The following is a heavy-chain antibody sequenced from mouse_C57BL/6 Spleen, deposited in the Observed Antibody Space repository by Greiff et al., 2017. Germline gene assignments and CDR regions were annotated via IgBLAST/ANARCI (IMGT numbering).Heavy chain of an antibody. V-gene: IGHV1-26*01. D-gene: IGHD4-1*01. CDR1: GYTFTDYY. J-gene: IGHJ2*01. CDR3: ARVELGFDY. CDR2: INPNNGGT. Sequence: VQLQQSGPELVKPGASVKISCKASGYTFTDYYMNWVQQSHGKSLEWIGDINPNNGGTSYNQKFKGKATLTVAKSSSTAYMELRSLTSEDSAVYYCARVELGFDYWGQGTTLTVSS.